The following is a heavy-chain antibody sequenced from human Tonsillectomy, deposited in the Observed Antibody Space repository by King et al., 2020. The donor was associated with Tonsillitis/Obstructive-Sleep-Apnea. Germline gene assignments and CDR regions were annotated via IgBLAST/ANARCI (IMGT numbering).Heavy chain of an antibody. CDR1: GFTFDDYA. CDR3: AKDSHLVGCSSTSCTNDAFDI. J-gene: IGHJ3*02. D-gene: IGHD2-2*01. V-gene: IGHV3-9*01. CDR2: ISWNSGGI. Sequence: VQLVESGGGLVQPGRSLRLSCAASGFTFDDYAMHWVRQAPGKGLEWVSGISWNSGGIGYADSVKGRFTISRDNAKNSLYLQMKSLRAEDTALYYCAKDSHLVGCSSTSCTNDAFDIWGQGTMVTVSS.